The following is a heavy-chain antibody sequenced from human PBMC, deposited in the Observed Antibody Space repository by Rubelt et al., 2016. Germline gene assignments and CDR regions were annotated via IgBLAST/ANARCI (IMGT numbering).Heavy chain of an antibody. CDR3: ARHPLSSGCPDY. CDR1: GTSISSTSFY. D-gene: IGHD6-19*01. V-gene: IGHV4-39*07. Sequence: GPGLVKPPETLSLACTVSGTSISSTSFYWGWIRQPPGKGLEWLGNIYYSGSTYYNPSLKSRVTISVDTSKNQFSLRLSSVTAADTAVYYCARHPLSSGCPDYWGQGTLVTVSS. J-gene: IGHJ4*02. CDR2: IYYSGST.